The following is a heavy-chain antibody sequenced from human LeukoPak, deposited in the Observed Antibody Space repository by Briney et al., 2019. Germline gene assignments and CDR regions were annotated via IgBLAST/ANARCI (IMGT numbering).Heavy chain of an antibody. CDR2: IYYSGGT. CDR1: GGSISSYF. V-gene: IGHV4-59*08. Sequence: PSETLSLTCTVPGGSISSYFWGWMRQPPGKGLEWIGYIYYSGGTSYSPSLESRVTISVDTSKTQFSLKLTSVTAADTAVYYCARRRDGYNLYYFDYWGQGILVTVSS. D-gene: IGHD5-24*01. CDR3: ARRRDGYNLYYFDY. J-gene: IGHJ4*02.